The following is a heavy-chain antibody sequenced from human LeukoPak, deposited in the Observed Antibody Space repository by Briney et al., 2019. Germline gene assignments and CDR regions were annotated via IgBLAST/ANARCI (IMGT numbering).Heavy chain of an antibody. D-gene: IGHD3-22*01. Sequence: GGSLRLSCAASGFTFSSYAMSWVRQAPGKGLEWVSAISGSGGSTYYADSVKGRFTISRDNSKNTLYLQMNSLRAEDTAVYYCAKDQHYYDSSGYYPLDYWGQGTLVNVSS. J-gene: IGHJ4*02. CDR1: GFTFSSYA. CDR2: ISGSGGST. V-gene: IGHV3-23*01. CDR3: AKDQHYYDSSGYYPLDY.